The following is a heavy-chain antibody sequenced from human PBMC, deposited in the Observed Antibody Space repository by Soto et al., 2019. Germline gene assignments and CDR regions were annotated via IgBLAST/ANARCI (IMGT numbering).Heavy chain of an antibody. J-gene: IGHJ4*02. CDR2: IYYSGST. D-gene: IGHD4-17*01. Sequence: SETLSLTCTVSGGSISSYYWSWIRQPPGKGLEWIGYIYYSGSTNYNPSLKSRITISVETSKNHFSLKLSSVTAADTAVYFCARRYGDTLDFWGRGALVTVSS. CDR3: ARRYGDTLDF. V-gene: IGHV4-59*08. CDR1: GGSISSYY.